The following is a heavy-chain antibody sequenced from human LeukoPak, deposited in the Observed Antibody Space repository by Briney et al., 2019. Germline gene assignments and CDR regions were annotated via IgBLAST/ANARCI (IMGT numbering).Heavy chain of an antibody. D-gene: IGHD3-22*01. CDR1: GYSFTSYG. Sequence: GESLKISCKGSGYSFTSYGISWVRQAPGQGLEWMGWISAYNGNTNYAQKLQGRVTMTTDTSTSTAYMELRSLRSDDTAVYYCARDDYYDSSGYYDYWGQGTLVTVSS. V-gene: IGHV1-18*01. CDR2: ISAYNGNT. J-gene: IGHJ4*02. CDR3: ARDDYYDSSGYYDY.